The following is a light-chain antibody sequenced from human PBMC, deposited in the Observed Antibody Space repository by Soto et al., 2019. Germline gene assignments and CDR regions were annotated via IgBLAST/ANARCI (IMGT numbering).Light chain of an antibody. CDR1: QSVSTN. Sequence: DIVMTQSPATLSVSPGEGATLSCWASQSVSTNLAWYHQKPGQPPRLLIYGASTRATGVPARFSGSGSGTEFTLTISSLQSEDFAVYFCQQYDNWPYTFGQGTKVDIK. CDR3: QQYDNWPYT. J-gene: IGKJ2*01. V-gene: IGKV3-15*01. CDR2: GAS.